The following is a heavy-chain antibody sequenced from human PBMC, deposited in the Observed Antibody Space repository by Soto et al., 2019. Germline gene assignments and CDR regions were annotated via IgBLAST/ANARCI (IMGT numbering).Heavy chain of an antibody. CDR3: ARGSNDFWSGYYFTSSGMDV. Sequence: ASVKVSCKASGYTFTSYGISWVRQAPGQGLEWMGWISAYNGNTNYAQKLQGRVTMTTDTSTSTACMELRSLRSDDTAVYYCARGSNDFWSGYYFTSSGMDVWGQGTTVTVSS. D-gene: IGHD3-3*01. V-gene: IGHV1-18*01. CDR1: GYTFTSYG. CDR2: ISAYNGNT. J-gene: IGHJ6*02.